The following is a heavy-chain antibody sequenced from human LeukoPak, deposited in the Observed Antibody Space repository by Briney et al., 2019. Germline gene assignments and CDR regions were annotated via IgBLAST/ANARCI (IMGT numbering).Heavy chain of an antibody. D-gene: IGHD5-18*01. V-gene: IGHV4-39*01. CDR1: GGSTCSTSSY. CDR2: IYYSGST. J-gene: IGHJ4*02. CDR3: ARHGYSYGYPSTVDY. Sequence: SGTPCLSCAVSGGSTCSTSSYWGWVRPPPGEGLGWVGCIYYSGSTTFNPSLKSRVTISVDTSKNQFPQKLSSGTAADTAVYYCARHGYSYGYPSTVDYWGQGTLVTVSS.